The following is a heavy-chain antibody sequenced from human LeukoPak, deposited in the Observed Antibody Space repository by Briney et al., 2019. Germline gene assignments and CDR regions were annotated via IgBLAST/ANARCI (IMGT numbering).Heavy chain of an antibody. D-gene: IGHD1-26*01. CDR3: AREGVVGATFWSRDAFDI. V-gene: IGHV4-38-2*02. Sequence: SETLSLTCTVSGYSISSGYYWGWIRQPPGKGLEWIGSIYRSGSTYYNPSLKSRITISVDTSKNQFSLRLGSVTAADTAVYYCAREGVVGATFWSRDAFDIWGQGTMVTVSS. CDR2: IYRSGST. CDR1: GYSISSGYY. J-gene: IGHJ3*02.